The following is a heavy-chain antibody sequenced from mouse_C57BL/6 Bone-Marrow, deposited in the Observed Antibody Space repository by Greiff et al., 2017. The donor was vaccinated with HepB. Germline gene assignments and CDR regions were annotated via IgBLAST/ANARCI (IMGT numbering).Heavy chain of an antibody. Sequence: QVQLKESGAELARPGASAKLSCKASGYTFTSYGISWVKQRTGQGLEWIGEIYPRSGNTYYNEKFKGKATLTADKSSSTAYMELRSLTSEDSAVYFCARPLYGNYEAMDYWGQGTSVTVSS. CDR3: ARPLYGNYEAMDY. CDR2: IYPRSGNT. J-gene: IGHJ4*01. CDR1: GYTFTSYG. D-gene: IGHD2-1*01. V-gene: IGHV1-81*01.